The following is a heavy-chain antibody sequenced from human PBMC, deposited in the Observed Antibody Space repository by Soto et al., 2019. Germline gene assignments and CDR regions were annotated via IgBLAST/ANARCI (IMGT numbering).Heavy chain of an antibody. D-gene: IGHD5-12*01. CDR2: ISYDGSKK. V-gene: IGHV3-30*18. Sequence: PGGSLRLSCAASGFTFSSYGMHWVRQAPGKGLEWVAVISYDGSKKYFADSVKGRFTISRDNSKNTLSLQMNSLRAEDTAVYYCAKNQVGGGDDLRYYRMDVWGQGTTVTVSS. J-gene: IGHJ6*02. CDR1: GFTFSSYG. CDR3: AKNQVGGGDDLRYYRMDV.